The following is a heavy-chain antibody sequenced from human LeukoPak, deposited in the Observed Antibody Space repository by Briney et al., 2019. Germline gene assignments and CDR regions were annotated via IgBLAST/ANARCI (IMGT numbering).Heavy chain of an antibody. V-gene: IGHV1-69*13. CDR1: GGTLSRYA. J-gene: IGHJ5*02. Sequence: ASVKVSCKASGGTLSRYAISWVRQAPGQGLEWMGGIIASFGTANYAQKFQGRVTISADESSGTAYMELSSLRSEDTAVYYCARVVTPRYCSSTSCYWKGWFDPWGQGTLVTVSS. CDR3: ARVVTPRYCSSTSCYWKGWFDP. D-gene: IGHD2-2*01. CDR2: IIASFGTA.